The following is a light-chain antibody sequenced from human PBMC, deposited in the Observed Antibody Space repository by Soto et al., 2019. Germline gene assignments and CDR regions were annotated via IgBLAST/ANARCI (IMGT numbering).Light chain of an antibody. J-gene: IGKJ2*01. CDR2: DAV. CDR3: HQYGSSLGT. CDR1: QSVTGTN. Sequence: IGLTQSQVTLSLSPGEGATLSCRASQSVTGTNLAWYQQRAGQAPRLLIYDAVRRATGIPDRFSGSGSGTDFTLTISRLEPEDFAVYYCHQYGSSLGTFGQGTKVEI. V-gene: IGKV3-20*01.